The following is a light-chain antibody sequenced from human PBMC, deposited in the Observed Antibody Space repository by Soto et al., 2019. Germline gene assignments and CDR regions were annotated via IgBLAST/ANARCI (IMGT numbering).Light chain of an antibody. CDR1: QSISTY. CDR3: QQSYSTPRT. Sequence: DIQMTQSPSSLSASVGDRVTITCRASQSISTYLNWYQLKPGKAPNLLIYAASRFQSGVPSRFSGSGSGTDFTLTISSLQPEDFASYYYQQSYSTPRTFAQGTNVDIK. J-gene: IGKJ1*01. CDR2: AAS. V-gene: IGKV1-39*01.